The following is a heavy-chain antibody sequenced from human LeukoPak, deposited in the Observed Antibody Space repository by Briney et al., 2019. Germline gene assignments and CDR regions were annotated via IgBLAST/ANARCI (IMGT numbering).Heavy chain of an antibody. Sequence: AGGSLRLSCAASGFIFTNYFMSWVRQAPGKGLEWVASIKHDGSEKYYADSVKGRFTISRDSSKNTIYLQMNGLRAEDTAVYYCARAMGAYPNENWLDPWGQGTLVTVSS. CDR1: GFIFTNYF. V-gene: IGHV3-7*01. D-gene: IGHD1-26*01. J-gene: IGHJ5*02. CDR2: IKHDGSEK. CDR3: ARAMGAYPNENWLDP.